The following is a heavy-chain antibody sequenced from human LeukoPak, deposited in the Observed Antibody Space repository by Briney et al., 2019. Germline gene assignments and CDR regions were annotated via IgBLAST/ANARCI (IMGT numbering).Heavy chain of an antibody. Sequence: PGGSLRLSCAASGLTFSAAWMNWVRQAPGKGLEWVGRIKSKSNGGTTLFAPPVRDRFTISRDDSKNTVNLQMDSLRTEDTAVYYCVADLPGTNSPYFDFWGHGTLVTVSS. CDR1: GLTFSAAW. J-gene: IGHJ4*01. D-gene: IGHD4/OR15-4a*01. CDR3: VADLPGTNSPYFDF. CDR2: IKSKSNGGTT. V-gene: IGHV3-15*01.